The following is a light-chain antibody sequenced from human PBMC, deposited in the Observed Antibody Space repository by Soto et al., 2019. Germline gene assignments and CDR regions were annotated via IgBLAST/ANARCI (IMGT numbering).Light chain of an antibody. Sequence: EIVMTQSPATLSVSPGERATLSCRASQSVSSNLAWYQQKPGQAPRLLIYGASTRATGIPARFSGSGSGTEFTLTISGLLSEDFAVYYCQQYNNWPPWTFGQGPKVEIK. V-gene: IGKV3-15*01. CDR2: GAS. CDR1: QSVSSN. J-gene: IGKJ1*01. CDR3: QQYNNWPPWT.